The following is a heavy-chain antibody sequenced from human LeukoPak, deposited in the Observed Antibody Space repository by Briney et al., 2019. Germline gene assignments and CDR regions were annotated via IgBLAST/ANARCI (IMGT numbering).Heavy chain of an antibody. CDR2: TYYRSKWYN. V-gene: IGHV6-1*01. CDR1: GDSVSSNSAA. CDR3: ARESWDIEGYNWFDP. Sequence: PSQTLSLTCAISGDSVSSNSAAWDWIRQSPSRGLEWLGRTYYRSKWYNDYAVSVKSRITINPDTYKNQFSLQLNSVTPEDTAVYYCARESWDIEGYNWFDPWGQGTLVTVSS. D-gene: IGHD2-15*01. J-gene: IGHJ5*02.